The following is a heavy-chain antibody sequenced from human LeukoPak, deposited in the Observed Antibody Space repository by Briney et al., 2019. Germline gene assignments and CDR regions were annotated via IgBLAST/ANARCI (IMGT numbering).Heavy chain of an antibody. V-gene: IGHV1-69*13. CDR2: TIPIFGTA. D-gene: IGHD3-10*01. CDR3: ARVDYSDSGSGSPQQHFDY. Sequence: ASVKVSCKASGGTFSSYAISWVRQAPGQGLEWMGGTIPIFGTANYAQKFQGRVTITADESTSTAYLELSSLRSEDTAVYYCARVDYSDSGSGSPQQHFDYWGQGTLVTVSS. CDR1: GGTFSSYA. J-gene: IGHJ4*02.